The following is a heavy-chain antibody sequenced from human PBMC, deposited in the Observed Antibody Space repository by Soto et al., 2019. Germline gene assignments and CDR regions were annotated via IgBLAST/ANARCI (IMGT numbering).Heavy chain of an antibody. CDR1: GYTFTSYG. J-gene: IGHJ5*02. CDR3: AREGPNYYDFWSGYPTLNWFDP. V-gene: IGHV1-18*04. D-gene: IGHD3-3*01. CDR2: ISSYNGNT. Sequence: GSSVKVSCKASGYTFTSYGSSWVRQAPGQGREWMGWISSYNGNTNYAKKLQGRVTMTTDTSTSTAYMELRSLRSDDTAVYYCAREGPNYYDFWSGYPTLNWFDPWGQGTLVTVSS.